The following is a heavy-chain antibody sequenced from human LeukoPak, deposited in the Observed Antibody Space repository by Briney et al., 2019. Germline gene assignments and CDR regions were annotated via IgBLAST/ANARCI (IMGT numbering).Heavy chain of an antibody. CDR3: ARDSVVVVAATLD. CDR2: IYYSGST. Sequence: SETLSLTCTVSGGSIRSYYWSWIRQPPGKGLEWIAYIYYSGSTNYNPSLKSRVTISVDTSKNQFSLKLSSVTAADTAVYYCARDSVVVVAATLDWGQGTLVTVSS. CDR1: GGSIRSYY. J-gene: IGHJ4*02. V-gene: IGHV4-59*01. D-gene: IGHD2-15*01.